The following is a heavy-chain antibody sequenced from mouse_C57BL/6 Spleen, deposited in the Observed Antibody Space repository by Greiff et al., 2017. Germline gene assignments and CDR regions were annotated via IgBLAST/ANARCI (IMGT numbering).Heavy chain of an antibody. D-gene: IGHD3-2*02. CDR1: GYSFTDYN. V-gene: IGHV1-39*01. CDR3: ARAGAQATREEFDY. J-gene: IGHJ2*01. Sequence: VHVKQSGPELVKPGASVKISCKASGYSFTDYNMNWVKQSNGKSLEWIGVLNPNYGTTSYNQKFKGKATLTVDQSSSTAYMQLNSLTSEDSAVYYCARAGAQATREEFDYWGKGTTLTVSS. CDR2: LNPNYGTT.